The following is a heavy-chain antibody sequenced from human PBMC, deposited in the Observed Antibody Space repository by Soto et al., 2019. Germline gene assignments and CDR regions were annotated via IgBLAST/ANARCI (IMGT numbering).Heavy chain of an antibody. V-gene: IGHV3-30*18. Sequence: GGSLRLSCAASGFTFSSYGMHWVRQAPGKGLEWVAVILYDGSKKYYADSVKGRFTISRDNSKNTLYLQMSSLGAEDTALYYCVKDGSSGWPYFDDMDVWGQGTTVTVSS. CDR2: ILYDGSKK. J-gene: IGHJ6*02. CDR1: GFTFSSYG. D-gene: IGHD6-19*01. CDR3: VKDGSSGWPYFDDMDV.